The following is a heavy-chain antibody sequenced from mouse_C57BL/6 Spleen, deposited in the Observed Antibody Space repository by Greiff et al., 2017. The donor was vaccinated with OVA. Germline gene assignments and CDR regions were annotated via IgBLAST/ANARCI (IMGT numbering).Heavy chain of an antibody. J-gene: IGHJ4*01. CDR2: KSYDGSN. Sequence: EVKLMESGPGLVKPSQSLSLTCSVTGYSITSGYYWNWIRQFPGNKLEWMGYKSYDGSNNYNPSLKNRISITRDTSKNQFFLKLNSVTTEDTATYYCARGSSGYYAMDYWGQGTSVTVSS. CDR3: ARGSSGYYAMDY. D-gene: IGHD3-2*02. V-gene: IGHV3-6*01. CDR1: GYSITSGYY.